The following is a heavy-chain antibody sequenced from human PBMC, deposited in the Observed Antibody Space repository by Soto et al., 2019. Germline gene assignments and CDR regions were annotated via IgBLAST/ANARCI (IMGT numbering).Heavy chain of an antibody. D-gene: IGHD3-22*01. CDR1: GFTFSSYA. Sequence: PGGSLRLSCAASGFTFSSYAMSWVRQAPGKGLEWVSAISGSGGSTYYADSVKGRFTISRDNSKNTLYLQMNSLRAEDTAVYYCAKDPTYYYDSSGYYGFDPWGQGTLVTVSS. CDR2: ISGSGGST. J-gene: IGHJ5*02. V-gene: IGHV3-23*01. CDR3: AKDPTYYYDSSGYYGFDP.